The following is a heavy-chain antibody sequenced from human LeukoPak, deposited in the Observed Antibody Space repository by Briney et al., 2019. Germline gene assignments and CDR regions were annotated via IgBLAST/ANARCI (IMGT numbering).Heavy chain of an antibody. D-gene: IGHD1-26*01. J-gene: IGHJ4*02. V-gene: IGHV1-2*06. CDR1: GYTFTGHY. Sequence: ASVKVSCKASGYTFTGHYMNWLRPAPGQGAEWIGRIEPNSGDTKYAQKFQGRVIMTRDTSTSTAYMELSRLKSDDTAVYYCARAKWELPSDYYYDYWGKGTLVTASS. CDR3: ARAKWELPSDYYYDY. CDR2: IEPNSGDT.